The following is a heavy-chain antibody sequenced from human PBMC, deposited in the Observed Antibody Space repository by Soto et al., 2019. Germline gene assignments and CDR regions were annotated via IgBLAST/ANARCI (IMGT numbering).Heavy chain of an antibody. Sequence: GASVKVSCKASGYTFTSYYMHWARQAPGQGLEWMGIINPSGGSTSYAQKFQGRVTMTRDTSTSTVYMELSSLRSEDTAVYYCARVLGSSGYYYVHAFDIWGQGTMVTVSS. CDR1: GYTFTSYY. V-gene: IGHV1-46*01. D-gene: IGHD3-22*01. CDR2: INPSGGST. CDR3: ARVLGSSGYYYVHAFDI. J-gene: IGHJ3*02.